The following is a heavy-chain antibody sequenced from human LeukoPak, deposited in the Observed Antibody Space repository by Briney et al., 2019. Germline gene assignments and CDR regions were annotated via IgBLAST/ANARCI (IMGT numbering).Heavy chain of an antibody. CDR3: APHYYDSSGYYPV. D-gene: IGHD3-22*01. CDR2: ICGSSAST. V-gene: IGHV3-23*01. J-gene: IGHJ4*02. Sequence: GGSLRLSCAASGFTFSNYAMSWVRQAPGKGLEWVSAICGSSASTYYADSVKGRFIISRDNSKNTLYLEMNSLRAEDTALYYCAPHYYDSSGYYPVWGQGTLVTVSS. CDR1: GFTFSNYA.